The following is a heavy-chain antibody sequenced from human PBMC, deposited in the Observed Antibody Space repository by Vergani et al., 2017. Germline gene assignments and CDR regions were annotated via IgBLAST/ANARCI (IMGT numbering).Heavy chain of an antibody. D-gene: IGHD1-26*01. CDR1: GYSFTSYW. J-gene: IGHJ6*02. CDR2: IYPGDSDT. V-gene: IGHV5-51*01. Sequence: EVQLVQSGAEVKKPGESLKLSCKGSGYSFTSYWIGWVRQMPGKGLEWMGIIYPGDSDTRYSPSFQGQVTISADKSISTAYLQWSSLKASDTAMYYCARIDSGSYYNYDYGMDVWGQGTTVTVSS. CDR3: ARIDSGSYYNYDYGMDV.